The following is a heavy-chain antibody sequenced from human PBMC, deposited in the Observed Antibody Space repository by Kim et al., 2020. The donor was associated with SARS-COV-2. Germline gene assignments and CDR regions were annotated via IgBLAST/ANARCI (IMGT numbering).Heavy chain of an antibody. D-gene: IGHD2-15*01. CDR2: IYYSGST. CDR3: ARHSTNGGGCYCLLGC. Sequence: SETLSLTCTVSGGSLSGGTFFWGWIRQPPGKGLEWIGSIYYSGSTYYNPSLKSRVTISVDTSKNQFSLKLSSVTAADTAVYYCARHSTNGGGCYCLLGCWGQGTLVTVSS. J-gene: IGHJ4*02. CDR1: GGSLSGGTFF. V-gene: IGHV4-39*01.